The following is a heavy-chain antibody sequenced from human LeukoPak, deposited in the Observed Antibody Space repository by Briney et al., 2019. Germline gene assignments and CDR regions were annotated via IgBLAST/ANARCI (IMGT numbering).Heavy chain of an antibody. CDR1: GGSISSSSYY. CDR2: IYYSGST. J-gene: IGHJ4*02. Sequence: SETLSLTCTVSGGSISSSSYYWGWIRQPPGKGLEWIGSIYYSGSTYYNPSLKSRVTISVDTSKNQFSLKLSSVTAADTAVYYCAREGRSSGYYFPYDYWGQGTLVTVSS. V-gene: IGHV4-39*07. CDR3: AREGRSSGYYFPYDY. D-gene: IGHD3-22*01.